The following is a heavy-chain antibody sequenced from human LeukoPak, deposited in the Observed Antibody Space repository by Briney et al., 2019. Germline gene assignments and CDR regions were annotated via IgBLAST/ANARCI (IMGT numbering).Heavy chain of an antibody. J-gene: IGHJ4*02. CDR3: TRQWFGELFSVFDY. CDR1: HFISSYY. V-gene: IGHV4-59*08. Sequence: SETLSLTCTVSHFISSYYWSWIRQPPGKGLEWIGYISYSGSTHYNPSLKSRLTISIDTSKNQFSLKLTSGTAADTAVYYCTRQWFGELFSVFDYWGQGSLVTVSS. D-gene: IGHD3-10*01. CDR2: ISYSGST.